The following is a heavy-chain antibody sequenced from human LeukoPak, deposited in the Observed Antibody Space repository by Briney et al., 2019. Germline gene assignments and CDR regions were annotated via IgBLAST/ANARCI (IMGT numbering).Heavy chain of an antibody. CDR2: ISSSSSTI. D-gene: IGHD3-16*01. V-gene: IGHV3-48*04. Sequence: GGSLRLSCAASGFTFSSYSMNWVRQAPGKGLEWVSYISSSSSTIYYADSVKGRFTISRDNAKNSLYLQMNSLRAEDTAVYYCARRGMADYWGQGTLVTGPS. CDR3: ARRGMADY. J-gene: IGHJ4*02. CDR1: GFTFSSYS.